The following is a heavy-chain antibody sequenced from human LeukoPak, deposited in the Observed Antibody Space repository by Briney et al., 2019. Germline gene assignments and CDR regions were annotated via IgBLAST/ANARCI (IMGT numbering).Heavy chain of an antibody. V-gene: IGHV4-59*01. CDR2: IYYSGST. CDR3: ARAGYSYGDPFDY. D-gene: IGHD5-18*01. J-gene: IGHJ4*02. CDR1: GGSISSYY. Sequence: SETLSLTCTVSGGSISSYYWSWIRQPPGKGLEWVGYIYYSGSTNYNPSLKSRVTISVDTSKNQFSLKLSSVTAADTAVYYCARAGYSYGDPFDYWGQGTLVTVSS.